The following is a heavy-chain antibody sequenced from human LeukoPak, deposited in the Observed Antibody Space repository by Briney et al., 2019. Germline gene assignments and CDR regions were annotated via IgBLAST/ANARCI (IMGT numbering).Heavy chain of an antibody. V-gene: IGHV3-66*01. CDR1: GFTFSNAW. CDR3: AREKSPRAFDI. J-gene: IGHJ3*02. Sequence: PGGSLRLSCAASGFTFSNAWMSWVRQAPGKGLEWVSVFYSGGSTYYADSVRGRFTIPRDNSKNTLYLQMNSLRAEDTAVYYCAREKSPRAFDIWGQGTMVTVSS. CDR2: FYSGGST.